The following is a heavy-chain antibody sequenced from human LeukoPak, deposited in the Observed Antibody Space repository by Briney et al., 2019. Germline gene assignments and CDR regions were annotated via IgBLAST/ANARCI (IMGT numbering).Heavy chain of an antibody. Sequence: PSETLSLTCTVSGGSISGYYWSWIRQPPGKGLEWIGYIHYSGSTNYNPSLKSRVTISVDTSKNLFSLKLMSVTAADTAVYYCARHLLSSGYDCWFDPWGQGTLVTVSS. CDR3: ARHLLSSGYDCWFDP. CDR2: IHYSGST. CDR1: GGSISGYY. D-gene: IGHD5-12*01. J-gene: IGHJ5*02. V-gene: IGHV4-59*08.